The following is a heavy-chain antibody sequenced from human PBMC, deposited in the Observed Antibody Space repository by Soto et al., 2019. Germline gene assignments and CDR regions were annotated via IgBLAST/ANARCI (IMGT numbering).Heavy chain of an antibody. D-gene: IGHD3-22*01. V-gene: IGHV3-33*01. CDR3: ARGGYYDSSGYYYRVPYYYYGMDV. Sequence: GGSLRLSCAASGFTFSSYGMHWVRQAPGKGLEWVAVIWYDGSNKYYADSVKGRFTISRDNSKNTLYLQMNSLRAEDTAVYYCARGGYYDSSGYYYRVPYYYYGMDVWGQGTTVTVSS. CDR1: GFTFSSYG. J-gene: IGHJ6*02. CDR2: IWYDGSNK.